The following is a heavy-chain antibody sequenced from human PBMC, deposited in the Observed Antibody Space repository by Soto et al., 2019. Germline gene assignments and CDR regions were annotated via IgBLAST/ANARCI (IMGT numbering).Heavy chain of an antibody. D-gene: IGHD3-22*01. CDR2: ISSSSSTI. CDR1: GFTFSSYS. CDR3: ARDLGYKMYYYDSSGYLTYFDY. V-gene: IGHV3-48*02. J-gene: IGHJ4*02. Sequence: EVQLVESGGGLVQPGGSLRLSCAASGFTFSSYSMNWVRQAPGKGLEWVSYISSSSSTIYYADSVKGRFTISRDNAKNSLYLQMNRLRDEDTAVYYCARDLGYKMYYYDSSGYLTYFDYWGQGTLVTVSS.